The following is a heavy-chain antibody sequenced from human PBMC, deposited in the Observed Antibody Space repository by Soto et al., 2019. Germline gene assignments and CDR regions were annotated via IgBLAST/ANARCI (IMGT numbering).Heavy chain of an antibody. Sequence: SVKVSCKASGGTFSSYAISWVRQAPGQGLEWMGGIIPIFGTANYAQKFQGRVTITADESTSTAYMELSSLRSEDTAVYYCAVTYYYDSSGYYAWFDPWGQGTLVTVSS. J-gene: IGHJ5*02. CDR1: GGTFSSYA. CDR3: AVTYYYDSSGYYAWFDP. CDR2: IIPIFGTA. D-gene: IGHD3-22*01. V-gene: IGHV1-69*13.